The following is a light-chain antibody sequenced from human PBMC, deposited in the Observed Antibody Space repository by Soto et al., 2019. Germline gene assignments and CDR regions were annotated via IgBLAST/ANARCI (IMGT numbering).Light chain of an antibody. Sequence: EIVMTQSPATLSVSPGERATLSCRASQNVGIDLAWFQQKPGQAPRVLIYGTSIRATGIPARFSASGSGTEFTLTINSLQSEDFAVYYCQQCNDWPLTFGGGTKVEIK. V-gene: IGKV3-15*01. CDR1: QNVGID. CDR2: GTS. J-gene: IGKJ4*01. CDR3: QQCNDWPLT.